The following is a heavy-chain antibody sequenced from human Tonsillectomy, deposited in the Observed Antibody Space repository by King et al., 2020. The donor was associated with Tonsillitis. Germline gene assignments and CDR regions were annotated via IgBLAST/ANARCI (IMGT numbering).Heavy chain of an antibody. Sequence: MQLQESGPGLVKPSETLSLNCSVSGGSITTSSNYWGWIRQSPGKGLEWIGSIYYTGSTYYNPSLKSRVTISVDTSKNQFSLRLISVTAADTAVYYCAGRVVTRRFWYIDLWGRGTLVTVSS. D-gene: IGHD2-21*02. CDR3: AGRVVTRRFWYIDL. CDR1: GGSITTSSNY. CDR2: IYYTGST. J-gene: IGHJ2*01. V-gene: IGHV4-39*01.